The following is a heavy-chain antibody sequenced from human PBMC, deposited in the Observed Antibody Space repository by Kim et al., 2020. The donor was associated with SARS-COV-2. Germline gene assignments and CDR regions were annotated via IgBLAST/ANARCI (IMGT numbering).Heavy chain of an antibody. CDR1: GGSITTTDYY. CDR2: LYYGTSTMSGST. V-gene: IGHV4-39*01. CDR3: ASSIKLDLFDY. Sequence: SETLSLTCTVSGGSITTTDYYWGWIRQSPGKGLEWIGSLYYGTSTMSGSTYFNPSLQSRVTIAADTSKNQFSLDLKSVTATDTAIYYCASSIKLDLFDYWGQGNMVTVSS. D-gene: IGHD1-1*01. J-gene: IGHJ4*02.